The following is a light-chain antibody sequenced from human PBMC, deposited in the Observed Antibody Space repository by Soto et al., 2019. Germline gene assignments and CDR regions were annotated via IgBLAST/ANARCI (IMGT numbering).Light chain of an antibody. CDR3: QQYSSYAT. Sequence: DIQITQSPSTLSASVGDRVTSTCRASQSIGRWLAWYQQQPGKAPELLIFRASTLKNGVPSRFSGSGSGTEFTLTISSLQPDDFASYYCQQYSSYATFGQGTKVDIK. J-gene: IGKJ1*01. CDR1: QSIGRW. CDR2: RAS. V-gene: IGKV1-5*03.